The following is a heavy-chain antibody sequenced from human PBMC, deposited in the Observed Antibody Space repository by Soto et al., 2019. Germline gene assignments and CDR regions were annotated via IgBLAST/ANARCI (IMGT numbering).Heavy chain of an antibody. CDR1: GGSFSGYY. CDR2: INHSGST. CDR3: ARGGPGYPRYSSGWYDFRDY. D-gene: IGHD6-19*01. J-gene: IGHJ4*02. V-gene: IGHV4-34*01. Sequence: SETLSLTCAVYGGSFSGYYWSWIRQPPGKGLEWIGEINHSGSTNYNPSLKSRVTISVDTSKNQFSLKLSSVTAADTAVYYCARGGPGYPRYSSGWYDFRDYWGQGTLVTVSS.